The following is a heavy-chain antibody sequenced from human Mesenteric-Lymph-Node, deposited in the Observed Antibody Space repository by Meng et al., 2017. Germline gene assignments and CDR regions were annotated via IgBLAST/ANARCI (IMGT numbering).Heavy chain of an antibody. V-gene: IGHV4-61*01. CDR3: ARNLLLWFGEAYNWFDP. Sequence: GSLRLSCTVSGDSVSSDNYYWSWIRQPPGKGLEWIGYVYYSGHTDYNPSLKSRVTISVDTSKNQFSLKLSSVTAADTAVYYCARNLLLWFGEAYNWFDPWGQGTLVTVSS. CDR2: VYYSGHT. D-gene: IGHD3-10*01. J-gene: IGHJ5*02. CDR1: GDSVSSDNYY.